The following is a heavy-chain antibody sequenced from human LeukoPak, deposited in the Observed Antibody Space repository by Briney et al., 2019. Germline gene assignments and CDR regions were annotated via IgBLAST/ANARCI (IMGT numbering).Heavy chain of an antibody. CDR3: ARGPAGTGY. V-gene: IGHV3-21*01. Sequence: SSISSSTTYIYYPHSVNARLTISRENANNSMYLQMNSLRAEDTGVYYCARGPAGTGYWGQGTLVTVSS. J-gene: IGHJ4*02. CDR2: ISSSTTYI. D-gene: IGHD6-13*01.